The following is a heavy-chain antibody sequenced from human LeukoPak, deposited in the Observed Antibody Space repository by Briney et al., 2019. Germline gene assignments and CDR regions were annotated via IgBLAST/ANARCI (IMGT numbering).Heavy chain of an antibody. D-gene: IGHD3-10*01. V-gene: IGHV1-8*01. CDR1: GYTFTSYD. J-gene: IGHJ5*02. Sequence: ASVKVSCKASGYTFTSYDINWVRQATGQGLEWMGWMNPNSGNTGYAQKFQGRVTVTRNTSISTAYMELRSLRSDDTAVYYCARDFGPVSFMSITMVRGDLGSNWFDPWGQGTLVTVSS. CDR2: MNPNSGNT. CDR3: ARDFGPVSFMSITMVRGDLGSNWFDP.